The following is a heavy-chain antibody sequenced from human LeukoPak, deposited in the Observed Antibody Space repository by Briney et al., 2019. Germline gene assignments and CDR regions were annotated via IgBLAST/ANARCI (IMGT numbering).Heavy chain of an antibody. D-gene: IGHD1-1*01. CDR3: ARDKNWSLDY. CDR1: GYTFTSNG. Sequence: GASVKVSCKASGYTFTSNGISWVRQAPGQGLEWMGWISTHKGNTNYAQKFKGGLTMTTETSTRTAYMELRNLRFDDTAVYYCARDKNWSLDYWGQGTLVTVSS. CDR2: ISTHKGNT. J-gene: IGHJ4*02. V-gene: IGHV1-18*01.